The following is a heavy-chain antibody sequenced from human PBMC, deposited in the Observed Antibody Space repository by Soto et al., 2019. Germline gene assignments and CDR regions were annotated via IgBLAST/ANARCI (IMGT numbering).Heavy chain of an antibody. CDR2: IYDSGDT. D-gene: IGHD2-21*01. V-gene: IGHV4-59*11. J-gene: IGHJ3*02. CDR1: GDSHGRPY. CDR3: ARSTFRHAFDI. Sequence: SETPSLTCTVPGDSHGRPYWNWIRQPPGKGLEWIGHIYDSGDTNYNPSLGSRVSISLDTSKKQFSLKLTSVTAADTAVYFCARSTFRHAFDIWGQGTMVS.